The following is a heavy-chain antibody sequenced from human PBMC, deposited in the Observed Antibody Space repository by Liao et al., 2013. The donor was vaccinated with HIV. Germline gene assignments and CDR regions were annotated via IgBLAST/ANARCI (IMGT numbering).Heavy chain of an antibody. CDR3: ARGFRLRLGLVDY. Sequence: QVQLQQWGAGLLKPSETLSLTCAVYGGSFSRYYWSWIRQPPGKGLEWIGEINHSGSTNYNPSLKSRVTISVDTSKNQFSLKLSSLTAADTAVYYCARGFRLRLGLVDYWGQGTLVTVSS. CDR2: INHSGST. J-gene: IGHJ4*02. D-gene: IGHD3-16*01. CDR1: GGSFSRYY. V-gene: IGHV4-34*01.